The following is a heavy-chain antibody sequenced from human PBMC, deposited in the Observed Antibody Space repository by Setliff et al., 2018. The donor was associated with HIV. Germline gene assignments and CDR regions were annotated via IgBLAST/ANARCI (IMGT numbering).Heavy chain of an antibody. CDR2: ISGSGSST. Sequence: PGGSLRLSCAASGFTFSSYAMSRVRQAPGKGLEWVSGISGSGSSTYYADSVKGRFTMSRDNSKNTLYLQMNSLRAEDTALYYCAKDSSAYFLSGPRRAFDIWGQGTMVTVSS. V-gene: IGHV3-23*01. D-gene: IGHD3-22*01. CDR1: GFTFSSYA. CDR3: AKDSSAYFLSGPRRAFDI. J-gene: IGHJ3*02.